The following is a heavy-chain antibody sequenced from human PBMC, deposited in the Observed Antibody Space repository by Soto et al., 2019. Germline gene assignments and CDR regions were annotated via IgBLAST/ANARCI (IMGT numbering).Heavy chain of an antibody. CDR2: INGSSSTM. CDR3: ARGDRFRCSGDRCFSDGLFLS. V-gene: IGHV3-48*02. Sequence: EVQLVESGGGLVQRGGSLRLSCAASGFTFGIYSMNWVRQAPGKGLEWISYINGSSSTMYYADSVKGRFIISRDNADNSLYLQMNSRGDADTAVYYCARGDRFRCSGDRCFSDGLFLSWGQGTLVTVSS. D-gene: IGHD2-15*01. J-gene: IGHJ1*01. CDR1: GFTFGIYS.